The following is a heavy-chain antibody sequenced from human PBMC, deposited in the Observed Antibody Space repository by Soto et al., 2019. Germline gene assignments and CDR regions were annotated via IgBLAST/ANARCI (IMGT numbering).Heavy chain of an antibody. CDR2: ISYDGSNK. V-gene: IGHV3-30*18. Sequence: PGGSLRLSCAASGFTFSSYGMHWVRHAPGKGLEWVAVISYDGSNKYYADSVKGRFTISRDNSKNTLYLQMNSLRAEDTAVYYCAKDGELEGMDVWGQGTTVTVSS. J-gene: IGHJ6*02. D-gene: IGHD1-26*01. CDR1: GFTFSSYG. CDR3: AKDGELEGMDV.